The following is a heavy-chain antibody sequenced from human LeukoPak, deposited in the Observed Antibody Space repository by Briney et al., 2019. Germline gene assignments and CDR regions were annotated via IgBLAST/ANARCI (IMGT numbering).Heavy chain of an antibody. CDR1: GYTFTSYY. V-gene: IGHV1-46*01. CDR2: INPSGGST. D-gene: IGHD6-13*01. CDR3: ARDGSYRSSSWYIPPDY. Sequence: GASVKVSCKASGYTFTSYYMHWVRQAPRQGLEWMGIINPSGGSTSYAQKFQGRVTMTRDTSTSTVYMELSSLRSEDTAVYYCARDGSYRSSSWYIPPDYWGQGTLVTVSS. J-gene: IGHJ4*02.